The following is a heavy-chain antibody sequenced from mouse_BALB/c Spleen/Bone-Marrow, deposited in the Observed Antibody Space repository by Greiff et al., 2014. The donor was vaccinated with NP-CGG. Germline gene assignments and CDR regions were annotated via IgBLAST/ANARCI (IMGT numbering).Heavy chain of an antibody. CDR2: IDPANGNT. J-gene: IGHJ2*01. D-gene: IGHD1-2*01. V-gene: IGHV14-3*02. Sequence: EVKLMESGAELVKPGASVKLSCTASGFNIKDTYMHWVKQRPEQGLEWIGRIDPANGNTKYDPKFQGKATITADTSSNTAYLQLSGLTSEDTAVYYCARYYYGYYFDYWGQGTTLTVSS. CDR1: GFNIKDTY. CDR3: ARYYYGYYFDY.